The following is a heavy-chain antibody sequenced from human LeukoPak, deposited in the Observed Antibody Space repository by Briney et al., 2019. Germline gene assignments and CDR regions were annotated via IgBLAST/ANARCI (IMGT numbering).Heavy chain of an antibody. Sequence: ASVKVSCKASGYTFTSYGISWVRQAPGQGLEWMGWIGASNGDTNYAQKVQDRVIMTTDTSTSTAFMELRSLRSDDTAVYYCARDWYCSGGTCYDRFDPWGQGTLVTVSS. CDR3: ARDWYCSGGTCYDRFDP. CDR1: GYTFTSYG. V-gene: IGHV1-18*01. CDR2: IGASNGDT. J-gene: IGHJ5*02. D-gene: IGHD2-15*01.